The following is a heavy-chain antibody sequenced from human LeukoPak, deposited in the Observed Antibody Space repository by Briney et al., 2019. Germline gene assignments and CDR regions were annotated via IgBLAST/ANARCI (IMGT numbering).Heavy chain of an antibody. D-gene: IGHD2-15*01. V-gene: IGHV3-23*01. CDR2: ICASDGYT. J-gene: IGHJ4*01. CDR1: GFSSSTFA. Sequence: GGSLRLSCVASGFSSSTFAMSWVRQSPEKGLEWVSAICASDGYTYHADPVKGRFTMSREISSNTVYLQMNSLRVDDTAVYFCARAPVVSCRGAFCYPLDYWGHGILITVSS. CDR3: ARAPVVSCRGAFCYPLDY.